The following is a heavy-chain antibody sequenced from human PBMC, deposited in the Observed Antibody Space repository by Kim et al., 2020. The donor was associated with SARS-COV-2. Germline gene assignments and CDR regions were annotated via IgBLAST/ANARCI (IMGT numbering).Heavy chain of an antibody. CDR2: INTNTGNP. V-gene: IGHV7-4-1*02. Sequence: ASVKVSCKASGYTFVSYAMNWVRQAPGQGLEWMGWINTNTGNPTYAQGFTGRFVFSLDTSVSTAYLQISSLKAEDTAVYYCARKLVGYYPSQYYMDVWGKGTTVTVSS. J-gene: IGHJ6*03. D-gene: IGHD5-18*01. CDR3: ARKLVGYYPSQYYMDV. CDR1: GYTFVSYA.